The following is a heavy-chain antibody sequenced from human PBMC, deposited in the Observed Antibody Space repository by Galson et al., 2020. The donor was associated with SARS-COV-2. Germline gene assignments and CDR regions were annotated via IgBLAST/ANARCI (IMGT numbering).Heavy chain of an antibody. CDR1: GGTFSSYA. V-gene: IGHV1-69*01. D-gene: IGHD5-18*01. CDR2: IIPIFGTA. CDR3: ARGYWGRGDSYGEDYYYYGMDV. J-gene: IGHJ6*02. Sequence: KISCKASGGTFSSYAISWVRQAPGQGLEWMGGIIPIFGTANYAQKFQGRVTITADESTSTAYMELSSLRSEDTAVYYCARGYWGRGDSYGEDYYYYGMDVWGQGTTVTVSS.